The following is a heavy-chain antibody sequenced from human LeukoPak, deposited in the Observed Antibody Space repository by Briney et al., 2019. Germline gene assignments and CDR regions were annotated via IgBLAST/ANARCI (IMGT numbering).Heavy chain of an antibody. CDR3: ARGLYCSGGSCYSSWWFDP. CDR2: IYHSGST. V-gene: IGHV4-4*02. CDR1: GGPISSSNW. Sequence: PSGTLSLTCAVSGGPISSSNWWSWVRQPPGKGLEWIGEIYHSGSTNYNPSLKSRVTISVDKSKNQFSLKLSSVTAADTAVYYCARGLYCSGGSCYSSWWFDPWGQGTLVTVSS. J-gene: IGHJ5*02. D-gene: IGHD2-15*01.